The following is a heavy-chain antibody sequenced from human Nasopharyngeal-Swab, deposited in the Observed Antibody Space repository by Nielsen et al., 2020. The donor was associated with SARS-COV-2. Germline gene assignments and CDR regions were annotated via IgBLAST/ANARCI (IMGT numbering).Heavy chain of an antibody. CDR2: IDPSDSYT. Sequence: VCQMPGKGLEWMGRIDPSDSYTNYGPSFQGHVTISVDKSISAAYLQWTSLKASDTAMYYCARDVSGNYWGQGTLVTVSS. V-gene: IGHV5-10-1*01. D-gene: IGHD5/OR15-5a*01. CDR3: ARDVSGNY. J-gene: IGHJ4*02.